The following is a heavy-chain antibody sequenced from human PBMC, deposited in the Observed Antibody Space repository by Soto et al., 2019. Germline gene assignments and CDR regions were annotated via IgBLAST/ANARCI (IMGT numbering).Heavy chain of an antibody. Sequence: EVQLVESGGGLVQPGGSLRLSCAVSGFNVSRKYMSWVRQAPGKGLEWVSAIYSGGSTFYADSVKGRFTISRDNSKNTLDLQMNSLRAEDTAVYYCAKGDSLFDSWGQGTLVTVSP. CDR1: GFNVSRKY. D-gene: IGHD2-15*01. CDR2: IYSGGST. J-gene: IGHJ5*01. V-gene: IGHV3-53*04. CDR3: AKGDSLFDS.